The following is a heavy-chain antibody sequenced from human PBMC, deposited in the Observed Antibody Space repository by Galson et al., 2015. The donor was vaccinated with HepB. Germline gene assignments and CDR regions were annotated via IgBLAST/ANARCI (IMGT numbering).Heavy chain of an antibody. Sequence: SLRLSCAASGFTFSSYWMSWVRQAPGKGLEWVANIKQDGSEKYYVDSVKGRFTISRDNAKNSLYLQMNSLRAEDTAVYYCARDSGMEWFFYLGSPNGMDVWGQGTTVTVSS. CDR2: IKQDGSEK. CDR3: ARDSGMEWFFYLGSPNGMDV. CDR1: GFTFSSYW. D-gene: IGHD3-3*01. J-gene: IGHJ6*02. V-gene: IGHV3-7*03.